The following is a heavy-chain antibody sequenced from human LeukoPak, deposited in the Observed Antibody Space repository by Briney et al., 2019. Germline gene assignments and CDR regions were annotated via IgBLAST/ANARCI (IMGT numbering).Heavy chain of an antibody. D-gene: IGHD2-15*01. V-gene: IGHV3-23*01. Sequence: GGSLRLSCAASEFTFDNYAMSWVRQAPGKGLEWVSVISGSGYYSYYADSVKGRFTVSRDNSKNTLYLQMNSLRAEDTAVYYCAKTAAAFDYWGQGTLVTVSS. CDR3: AKTAAAFDY. CDR1: EFTFDNYA. CDR2: ISGSGYYS. J-gene: IGHJ4*02.